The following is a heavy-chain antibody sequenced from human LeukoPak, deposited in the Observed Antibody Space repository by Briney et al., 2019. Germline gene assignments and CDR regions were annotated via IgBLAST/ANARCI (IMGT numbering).Heavy chain of an antibody. CDR2: INPNSGGT. Sequence: GASVKVSCKASGYTFTGYYMHWVRQAPGQGLEWMGWINPNSGGTNHAQKFQGRVTMTRDTSISTAYMELSRLRSDDTAVYYCARGEEAGYCSSTSCYPGDYWGQGTLVTVSS. CDR3: ARGEEAGYCSSTSCYPGDY. J-gene: IGHJ4*02. CDR1: GYTFTGYY. V-gene: IGHV1-2*02. D-gene: IGHD2-2*01.